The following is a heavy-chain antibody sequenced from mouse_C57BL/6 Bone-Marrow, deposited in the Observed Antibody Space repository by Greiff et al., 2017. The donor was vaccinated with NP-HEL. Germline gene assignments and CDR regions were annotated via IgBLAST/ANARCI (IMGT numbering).Heavy chain of an antibody. CDR1: GYAFSSYW. V-gene: IGHV1-80*01. CDR2: IYPGDGDT. J-gene: IGHJ2*01. Sequence: QVQLQQSGAALVKPGASVKISCKASGYAFSSYWMNWVKQRPGKGLEWIGQIYPGDGDTNYNGKFKGKATLTADKSSSTAYMQLSSLTSEDSAVYFCARKGYGSSVYYFDYWGQGTTLTVSS. CDR3: ARKGYGSSVYYFDY. D-gene: IGHD1-1*01.